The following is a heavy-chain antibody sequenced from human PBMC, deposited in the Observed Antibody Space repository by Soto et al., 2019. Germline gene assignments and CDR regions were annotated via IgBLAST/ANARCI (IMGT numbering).Heavy chain of an antibody. J-gene: IGHJ4*02. CDR2: INHSGST. V-gene: IGHV4-34*01. CDR1: GGSFSGYY. CDR3: ARGNHLYHY. Sequence: PSETLSLTCAVYGGSFSGYYWSWIRQPPGKGLEWIGEINHSGSTNYNPSLKSRVTISVDTSKNQFSLKLSSVTAADTAVYYCARGNHLYHYWGQGTLVTVS.